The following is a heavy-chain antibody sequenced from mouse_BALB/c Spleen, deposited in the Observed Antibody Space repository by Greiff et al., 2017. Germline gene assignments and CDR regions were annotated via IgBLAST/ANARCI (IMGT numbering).Heavy chain of an antibody. D-gene: IGHD2-3*01. CDR2: INPYNDGT. V-gene: IGHV1-14*01. J-gene: IGHJ4*01. CDR3: ARWGGYSYYYAMDY. CDR1: GYTFTSYV. Sequence: VQLQQSGPELVKPGASVKMSCKASGYTFTSYVMHWVKQKPGQGLEWIGYINPYNDGTKYNEKFKGKATLTSDKSSSTAYMELSSLTSEDSAVYYCARWGGYSYYYAMDYWGQGTSVTVSS.